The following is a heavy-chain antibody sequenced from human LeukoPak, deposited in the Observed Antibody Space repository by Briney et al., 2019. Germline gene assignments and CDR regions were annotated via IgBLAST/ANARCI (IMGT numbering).Heavy chain of an antibody. CDR2: INPSGGST. Sequence: ASVKVSCKASGYTFTSYYMHWVRQAPGQGLEWMGIINPSGGSTSYAQKFQGRVTMTRDTSTSTVYMELSSLRSEDTAVYYCARAWVPAPNSGYYGSGVYNWFDPWGQGTLVTVSS. CDR1: GYTFTSYY. J-gene: IGHJ5*02. V-gene: IGHV1-46*01. CDR3: ARAWVPAPNSGYYGSGVYNWFDP. D-gene: IGHD3-10*01.